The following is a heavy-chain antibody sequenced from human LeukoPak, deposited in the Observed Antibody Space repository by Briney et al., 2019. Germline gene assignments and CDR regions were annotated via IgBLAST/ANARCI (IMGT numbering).Heavy chain of an antibody. CDR2: INPNSGGT. CDR3: ARHTTTANNWFDP. Sequence: ASVKVSCKASGYTFAGYYMHWVRQAPGQGLEWMGWINPNSGGTNYEQKFQGRVIMTRDTSISTAYMELSRLRFDDTAVYYCARHTTTANNWFDPWGQGTLVTVSS. J-gene: IGHJ5*02. D-gene: IGHD4-17*01. V-gene: IGHV1-2*02. CDR1: GYTFAGYY.